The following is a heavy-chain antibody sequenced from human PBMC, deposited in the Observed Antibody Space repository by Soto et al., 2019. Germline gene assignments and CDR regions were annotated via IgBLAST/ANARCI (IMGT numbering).Heavy chain of an antibody. CDR1: GGSISSGGYS. D-gene: IGHD3-3*01. Sequence: SETLSLTCAVSGGSISSGGYSWSWIRQPPGKGLEWIGYIYHSGSTYYNPSLKSRVTISVDRSKNQFSLKLSSVTAADTAVYYCARALPTILSPSNWFDPWGQGTLVTVSS. J-gene: IGHJ5*02. V-gene: IGHV4-30-2*01. CDR3: ARALPTILSPSNWFDP. CDR2: IYHSGST.